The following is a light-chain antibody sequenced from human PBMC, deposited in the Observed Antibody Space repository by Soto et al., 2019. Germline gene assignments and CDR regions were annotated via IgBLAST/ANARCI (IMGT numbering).Light chain of an antibody. CDR1: QSVSSN. V-gene: IGKV3-15*01. J-gene: IGKJ2*01. CDR2: GAS. CDR3: QQYNNWYT. Sequence: EIVMTQSPATLSVSPGERATLSCRASQSVSSNLAWYQQKPGQAPRLLIYGASTRATRIPDRFSGSGSGTEFTLTISSLQSEDFVVYYCQQYNNWYTFAQGTKLEIK.